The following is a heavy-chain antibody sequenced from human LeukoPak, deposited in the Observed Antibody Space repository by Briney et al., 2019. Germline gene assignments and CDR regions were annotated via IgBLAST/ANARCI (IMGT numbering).Heavy chain of an antibody. CDR3: ARLYRDFWSGYYARYYYYYMDV. V-gene: IGHV1-46*01. J-gene: IGHJ6*03. CDR1: GYTFTGYY. Sequence: GASVKVSCKASGYTFTGYYMHWVRQAPGQGLEWMGIINPSGGSTSYAQKFQGRVTMTRDTSTSTVYMELSSLRSEDTAVYYCARLYRDFWSGYYARYYYYYMDVWGKGTTVTVSS. CDR2: INPSGGST. D-gene: IGHD3-3*01.